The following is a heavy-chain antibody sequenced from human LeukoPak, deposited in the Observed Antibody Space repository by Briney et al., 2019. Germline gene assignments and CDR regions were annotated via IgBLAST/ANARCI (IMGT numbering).Heavy chain of an antibody. J-gene: IGHJ5*02. CDR3: ARASYDILTGYSNNNWFDP. Sequence: SETLSLTCAVYGGSFSGYYWSWIRQPPGKGLEWIGEINHSGSTNYNPSLKSRVTISVDTSKNQFSLKLSSVTAADTAVYYCARASYDILTGYSNNNWFDPWGQGTLVTVSS. D-gene: IGHD3-9*01. CDR1: GGSFSGYY. V-gene: IGHV4-34*01. CDR2: INHSGST.